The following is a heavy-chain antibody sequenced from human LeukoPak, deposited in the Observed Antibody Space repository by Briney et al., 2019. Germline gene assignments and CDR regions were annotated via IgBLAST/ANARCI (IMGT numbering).Heavy chain of an antibody. CDR1: GFTFSSYW. CDR2: INTDGSST. CDR3: XRVRRYSGSYYFDY. V-gene: IGHV3-74*01. Sequence: GGSLRLSCAASGFTFSSYWMHWVRQAPGKGLVWVSRINTDGSSTSYADSVKGRFTISRDNAKNTLYLQMNSLRAEDTAVYYCXRVRRYSGSYYFDYWGQGTLVTVSS. D-gene: IGHD1-26*01. J-gene: IGHJ4*02.